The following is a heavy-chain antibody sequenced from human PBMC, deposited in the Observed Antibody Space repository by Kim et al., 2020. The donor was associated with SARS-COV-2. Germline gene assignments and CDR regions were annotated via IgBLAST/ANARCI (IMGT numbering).Heavy chain of an antibody. CDR3: STTYLYSLGGHYDSFNK. J-gene: IGHJ3*02. D-gene: IGHD1-26*01. Sequence: GESLKISCEGSGNIFSNYWIGWVRQMPGKGLEWMGSIYPSDSKYKPSFRVQVTMSAAKDPNTAYLQLSSLKASDTAMYYCSTTYLYSLGGHYDSFNKWGQGTMVTVSS. CDR1: GNIFSNYW. CDR2: IYPSDS. V-gene: IGHV5-51*01.